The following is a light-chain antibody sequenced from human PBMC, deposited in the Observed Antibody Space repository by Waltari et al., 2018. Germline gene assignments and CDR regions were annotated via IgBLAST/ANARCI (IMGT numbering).Light chain of an antibody. J-gene: IGKJ1*01. Sequence: EIVLTQSPGTLSLSPGERATLPCRASQGVSRALAWYQQKPGQAPRLLIYGTSTRATGLPDRFSGSGSGTDFSLTISRVQAEDVAVYCCQLCVRLPETFGQGTKVEIK. CDR2: GTS. V-gene: IGKV3-20*01. CDR3: QLCVRLPET. CDR1: QGVSRA.